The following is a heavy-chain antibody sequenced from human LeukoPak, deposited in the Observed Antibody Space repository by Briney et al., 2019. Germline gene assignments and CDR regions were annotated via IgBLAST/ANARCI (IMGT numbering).Heavy chain of an antibody. Sequence: SGTLCLSCAVSGGSISSYYWRWVRQPAGKGLEWIGRIYTSGGTNYNPSLKSRVTMSLDTSKNQFSLKLSSVTAADTAVYSCEKHSPNKRSITIFGVVTNNWFDPWGQGTLVTVSS. CDR1: GGSISSYY. V-gene: IGHV4-4*07. D-gene: IGHD3-3*01. CDR3: EKHSPNKRSITIFGVVTNNWFDP. CDR2: IYTSGGT. J-gene: IGHJ5*02.